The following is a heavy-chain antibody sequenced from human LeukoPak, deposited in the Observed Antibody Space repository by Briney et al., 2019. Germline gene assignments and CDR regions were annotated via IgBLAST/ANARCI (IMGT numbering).Heavy chain of an antibody. J-gene: IGHJ3*02. V-gene: IGHV3-30*18. D-gene: IGHD1-26*01. Sequence: GGSLRLSCAASGFTFSNYGMHWVRQTPGKGLEWVAVVSYDGSNKYYTDSVKGRFTISRDNSKNTLYLQMNSLRAEDTAVYYCAKESSGSYSRALDIWGQGTMVTVSS. CDR3: AKESSGSYSRALDI. CDR2: VSYDGSNK. CDR1: GFTFSNYG.